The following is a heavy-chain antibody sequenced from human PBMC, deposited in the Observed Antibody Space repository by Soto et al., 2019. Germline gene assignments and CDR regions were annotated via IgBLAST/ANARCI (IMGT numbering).Heavy chain of an antibody. J-gene: IGHJ6*02. Sequence: SETLSLTCAVYGGSFSGYYWSWIRQPPGKGLEWIGEINHSGSTNYNPSLKSRVTISVDTSKNQFSLKLSSVTAADTAVYYCARGGYGSGSYYGVWGQGTTVTVSS. CDR1: GGSFSGYY. CDR3: ARGGYGSGSYYGV. CDR2: INHSGST. V-gene: IGHV4-34*01. D-gene: IGHD3-10*01.